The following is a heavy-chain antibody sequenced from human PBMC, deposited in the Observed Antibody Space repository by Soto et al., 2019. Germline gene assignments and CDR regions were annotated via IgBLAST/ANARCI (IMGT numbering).Heavy chain of an antibody. D-gene: IGHD3-9*01. CDR3: ARDPLWEYYDILTGYKNWFDP. CDR2: ISAYNGNT. J-gene: IGHJ5*02. Sequence: ASVKVSCKASGYTFTSYGISWVRQAPGQGLEWMGWISAYNGNTNYAQKLQGRVTMTTDTSTSTAYMELRSLRSDDTAVYYCARDPLWEYYDILTGYKNWFDPWGQGTLVTVSS. V-gene: IGHV1-18*01. CDR1: GYTFTSYG.